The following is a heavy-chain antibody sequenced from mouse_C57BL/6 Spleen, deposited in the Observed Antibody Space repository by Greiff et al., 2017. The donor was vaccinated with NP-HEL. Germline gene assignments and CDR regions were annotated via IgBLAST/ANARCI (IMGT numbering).Heavy chain of an antibody. CDR3: ARGGYAYWYFDV. CDR2: IDPSDSET. CDR1: GYTFTSYW. Sequence: QVQLQQPGAELVRPGSSVKLSCKASGYTFTSYWMHWVKQRPIQGLEWIGNIDPSDSETHYNQKFKDKATLTVDKSSSTAYMQLSSLTSEDSAVYYCARGGYAYWYFDVWGTGTTVTVSS. V-gene: IGHV1-52*01. J-gene: IGHJ1*03. D-gene: IGHD3-2*02.